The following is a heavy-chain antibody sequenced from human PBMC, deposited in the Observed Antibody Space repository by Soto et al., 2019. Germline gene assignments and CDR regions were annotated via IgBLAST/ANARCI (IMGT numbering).Heavy chain of an antibody. J-gene: IGHJ4*02. CDR1: GFTFSSYG. CDR3: AKPPRFGELLLIDY. D-gene: IGHD3-10*01. V-gene: IGHV3-30*18. CDR2: ISYDGSNK. Sequence: QVQLVESGGGVVQPGRSLRLSCAASGFTFSSYGMHWVRQAPGKGLEWVAVISYDGSNKYYADSVKGRFTISRDNSKNTLYLQMNSLRAEDTAVYYCAKPPRFGELLLIDYWGQGTLVTVSS.